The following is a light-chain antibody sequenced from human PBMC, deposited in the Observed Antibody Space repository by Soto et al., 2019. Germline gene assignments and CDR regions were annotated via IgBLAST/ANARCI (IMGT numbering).Light chain of an antibody. CDR3: QQFGSSPLLT. V-gene: IGKV3-20*01. Sequence: EIVMTQSPATLSLSPGERPTLSSRAIQSVSSTCLVWYQQKPGQAPRLLIFDASNRAPGIPDRFRGSGSGTDFTLTISRLEPEDFAVYYCQQFGSSPLLTFGGGTTVDIK. CDR1: QSVSSTC. CDR2: DAS. J-gene: IGKJ4*01.